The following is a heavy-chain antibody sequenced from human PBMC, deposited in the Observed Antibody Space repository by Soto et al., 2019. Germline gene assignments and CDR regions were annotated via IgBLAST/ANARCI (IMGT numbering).Heavy chain of an antibody. CDR3: AKYRRTEAEGFTLDY. Sequence: ETLSLTCTVSGDSINHYYWSWIRQPPGKRPEWIGYIYYTGSTTYNPSLESRVTMSVDTSRNQFSLKLSSVNAADTAVYYCAKYRRTEAEGFTLDYWGRGTLVTAPQ. CDR2: IYYTGST. V-gene: IGHV4-59*01. J-gene: IGHJ4*02. D-gene: IGHD6-13*01. CDR1: GDSINHYY.